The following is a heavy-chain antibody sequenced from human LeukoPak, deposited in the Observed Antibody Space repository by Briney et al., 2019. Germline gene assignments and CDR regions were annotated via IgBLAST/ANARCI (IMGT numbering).Heavy chain of an antibody. CDR1: GFTVSSNY. V-gene: IGHV3-66*01. Sequence: GGSLRLSCAASGFTVSSNYMSWVRQAPGKGLEWVSVIYSGGSTYYADSVKGRFTISRDNSKNTLYLQMGSLRAEDMAVYYCARGPPQGYSSSWYIAEYFQHWGQGTLVTASS. CDR2: IYSGGST. D-gene: IGHD6-13*01. CDR3: ARGPPQGYSSSWYIAEYFQH. J-gene: IGHJ1*01.